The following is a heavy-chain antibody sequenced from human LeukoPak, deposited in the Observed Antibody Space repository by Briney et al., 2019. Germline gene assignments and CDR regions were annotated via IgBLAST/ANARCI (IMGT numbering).Heavy chain of an antibody. CDR2: ISAYNGNT. CDR1: GNSISNYA. D-gene: IGHD3-22*01. J-gene: IGHJ4*02. CDR3: ARYYDSDY. V-gene: IGHV1-18*01. Sequence: ASVKVSCKASGNSISNYAVSWVRQAPGQGLEWMGWISAYNGNTNYAQKLQGRVTMTTDTSTSTAYMELRSLRSDDTAVYYCARYYDSDYWGQGTLVTVSS.